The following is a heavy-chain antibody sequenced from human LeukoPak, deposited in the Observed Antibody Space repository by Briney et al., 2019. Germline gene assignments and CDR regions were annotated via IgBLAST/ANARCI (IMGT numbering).Heavy chain of an antibody. CDR1: GGSISSSY. V-gene: IGHV4-4*07. CDR3: ARQGYTASYYFLDY. Sequence: SETLSLTCSVSGGSISSSYWGWVRQPAGKGLEWIGRIYTTGTTHFSPSLKSRLTMSVDTSKNQFSLKLTSVTAADTAVYFCARQGYTASYYFLDYWSQGTLVTVSS. D-gene: IGHD1-26*01. CDR2: IYTTGTT. J-gene: IGHJ4*02.